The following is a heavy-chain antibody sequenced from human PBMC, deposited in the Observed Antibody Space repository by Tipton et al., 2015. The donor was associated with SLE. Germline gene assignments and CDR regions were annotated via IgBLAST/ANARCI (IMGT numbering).Heavy chain of an antibody. V-gene: IGHV4-31*03. CDR3: ARVKTGAARFFDY. Sequence: LRLSCTVSGGSINSGDSYWSWIRQRPGKGLEWIGYIHNSGSTYYNPSLKSRVTISEDTSNNQFSLKLNSVTAADTAVYYCARVKTGAARFFDYWGQGTLVTVSS. J-gene: IGHJ4*02. CDR1: GGSINSGDSY. D-gene: IGHD6-6*01. CDR2: IHNSGST.